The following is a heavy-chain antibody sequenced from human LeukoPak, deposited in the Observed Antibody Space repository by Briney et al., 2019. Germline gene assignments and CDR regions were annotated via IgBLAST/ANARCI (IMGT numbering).Heavy chain of an antibody. J-gene: IGHJ5*01. CDR1: GGSISSHY. V-gene: IGHV4-59*11. CDR2: ISYTGTT. Sequence: LETLSLTCTVSGGSISSHYWAWIRQPPGKGLEWIGYISYTGTTNYNPSLKSRVTISVDTSKNQFSLKLRSVTAADTAVYYCAREGYSSNWYDYWGQGTLVTVFS. D-gene: IGHD6-13*01. CDR3: AREGYSSNWYDY.